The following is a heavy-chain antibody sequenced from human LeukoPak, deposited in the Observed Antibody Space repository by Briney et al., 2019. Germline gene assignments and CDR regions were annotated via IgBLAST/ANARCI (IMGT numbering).Heavy chain of an antibody. CDR3: ARARAAAADY. J-gene: IGHJ4*02. D-gene: IGHD6-13*01. CDR2: TYYSGST. CDR1: GGSISSSSYY. V-gene: IGHV4-39*07. Sequence: SETLSLTCTVSGGSISSSSYYWGWIRRPPGKGLEWIGSTYYSGSTYYNPSLKSRVTISVDTSRSQFSLKLTSVTAADTAVYYCARARAAAADYWGQGTLVTVSS.